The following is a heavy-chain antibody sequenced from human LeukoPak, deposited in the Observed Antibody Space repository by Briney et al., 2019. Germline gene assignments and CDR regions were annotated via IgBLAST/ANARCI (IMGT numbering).Heavy chain of an antibody. J-gene: IGHJ6*03. V-gene: IGHV3-30*04. CDR1: GFTFSSYA. D-gene: IGHD5-12*01. Sequence: GGSLRLSCAASGFTFSSYAMHWVRQAPGKGLEGVAVISYDGSNKYYADSVKGRFTISRDNSKNTLYLQMNSLRAEDTAVYYCARETATYYYYMDVWGKGTTVTVSS. CDR3: ARETATYYYYMDV. CDR2: ISYDGSNK.